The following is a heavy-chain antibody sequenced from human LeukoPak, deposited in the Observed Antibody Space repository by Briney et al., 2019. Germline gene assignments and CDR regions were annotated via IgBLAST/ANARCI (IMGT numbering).Heavy chain of an antibody. CDR3: ARETPYGSGSYPFDY. Sequence: SSETLSLTCTVSGGSISSSSYYWGWIRQPPGKGLEWIGSIYYSGSTYYNPSLKSRVTISVDTSKNQFSLKLSSVTAADTAVYYCARETPYGSGSYPFDYWGQGILVTVSS. V-gene: IGHV4-39*07. CDR2: IYYSGST. J-gene: IGHJ4*02. CDR1: GGSISSSSYY. D-gene: IGHD3-10*01.